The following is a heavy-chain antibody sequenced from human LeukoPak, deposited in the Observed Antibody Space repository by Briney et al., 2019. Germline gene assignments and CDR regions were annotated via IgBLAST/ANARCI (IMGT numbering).Heavy chain of an antibody. J-gene: IGHJ4*02. D-gene: IGHD5-24*01. CDR2: ISSSSSYI. Sequence: GGSLRLSCAASGFTSSSYSMNWVRQAPGKGLEWVSSISSSSSYIYYADSVKGRFTTSRDNAKNSLCLQMNSLRAEDTAVYYCARETRVRWTDYWGQGILVTVSS. CDR3: ARETRVRWTDY. CDR1: GFTSSSYS. V-gene: IGHV3-21*01.